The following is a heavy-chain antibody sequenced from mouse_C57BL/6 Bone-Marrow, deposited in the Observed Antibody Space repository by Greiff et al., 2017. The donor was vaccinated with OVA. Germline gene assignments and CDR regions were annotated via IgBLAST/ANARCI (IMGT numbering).Heavy chain of an antibody. V-gene: IGHV1-82*01. J-gene: IGHJ2*01. CDR2: IYPGDGDT. CDR3: ARRDYGSSVDY. Sequence: QVQLQQSVPELVKPGASVKISCKASGYAFSSSWMNWVKQRPGKGLEWIGRIYPGDGDTNYNGKFKGKATLTADKSSSTAYMQLSSLTSEDSAVYFCARRDYGSSVDYWGQGTTLTVSS. D-gene: IGHD1-1*01. CDR1: GYAFSSSW.